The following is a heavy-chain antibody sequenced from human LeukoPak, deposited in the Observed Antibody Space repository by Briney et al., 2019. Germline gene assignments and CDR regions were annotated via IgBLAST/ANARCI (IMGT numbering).Heavy chain of an antibody. CDR1: GGTFSSYA. V-gene: IGHV1-69*13. CDR2: IIPIFGTA. CDR3: ARDRPYTVTTGWFDP. Sequence: ASVKVSCKASGGTFSSYAIGWVRQAPGQGLEWMGGIIPIFGTANYAQKFPGRVTITADESTSTAYMELSSLRSEDTAVYYCARDRPYTVTTGWFDPWGQGTLVTVSS. D-gene: IGHD4-17*01. J-gene: IGHJ5*02.